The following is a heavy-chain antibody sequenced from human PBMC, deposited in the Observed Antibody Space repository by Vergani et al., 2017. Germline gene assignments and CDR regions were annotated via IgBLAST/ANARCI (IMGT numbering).Heavy chain of an antibody. V-gene: IGHV3-30*02. CDR2: IQFDGSNQ. D-gene: IGHD2-21*01. J-gene: IGHJ4*02. CDR3: AKHFRGCGIDD. Sequence: QVQLVESGGGVVQRGGSLRLSCATSGFTLSNYDMQWIRQGPGKGLEFVAFIQFDGSNQYYADSVKGRFTLSRDFSKNTLYLQMNSLRTDDTATYYCAKHFRGCGIDDWCQGAQVVVAS. CDR1: GFTLSNYD.